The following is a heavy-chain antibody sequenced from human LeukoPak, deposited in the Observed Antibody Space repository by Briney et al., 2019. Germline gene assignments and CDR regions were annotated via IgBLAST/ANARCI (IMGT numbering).Heavy chain of an antibody. J-gene: IGHJ6*03. CDR1: GYTFTGYY. CDR2: INPNSGGT. CDR3: ARVDRGRPEMGTWASVRYYYYMDV. D-gene: IGHD1-26*01. Sequence: ASEKVSCKASGYTFTGYYMHWVRQAPGQGLEWMGWINPNSGGTNYAQKFQGRVTMTRDTSISTAYMELSRLRSDDTAVYYCARVDRGRPEMGTWASVRYYYYMDVWGKGTTVTVSS. V-gene: IGHV1-2*02.